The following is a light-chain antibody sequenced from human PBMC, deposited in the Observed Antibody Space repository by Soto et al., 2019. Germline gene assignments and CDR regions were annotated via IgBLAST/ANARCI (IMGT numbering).Light chain of an antibody. V-gene: IGKV3-15*01. CDR3: HEYNTWPWT. Sequence: ETVLTQSPATLSVSPGETATLSCTTSQGLNRNLAWYQQKLGQAPRVLIYGASTRAAGIPARFSGSGSGTEFILTISSLQSEDFAVYYCHEYNTWPWTFGQGTKWISN. J-gene: IGKJ1*01. CDR1: QGLNRN. CDR2: GAS.